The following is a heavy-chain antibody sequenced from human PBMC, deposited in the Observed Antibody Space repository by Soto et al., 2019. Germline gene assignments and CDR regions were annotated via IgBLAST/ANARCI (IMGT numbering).Heavy chain of an antibody. CDR1: GGSISSSSYY. CDR3: ARHLGAGYYYDYMDV. V-gene: IGHV4-39*01. CDR2: IYYSGST. J-gene: IGHJ6*03. Sequence: QLQLQESGPGLVKPSETLSLTCTVSGGSISSSSYYWGWIRQPPGKGLEWIGSIYYSGSTYYNPSLTSRVTISVETSKNQFSLKLSSVMSAYTAVYYCARHLGAGYYYDYMDVWGKGTTVTVSS.